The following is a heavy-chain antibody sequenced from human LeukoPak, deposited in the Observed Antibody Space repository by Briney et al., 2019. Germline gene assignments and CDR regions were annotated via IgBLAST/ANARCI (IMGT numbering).Heavy chain of an antibody. CDR3: ASFSSGCSTSSCYLTY. CDR1: GGSLSSHY. J-gene: IGHJ4*02. V-gene: IGHV4-59*11. CDR2: IHDTGNA. D-gene: IGHD2-2*01. Sequence: SETLSLTCSVSGGSLSSHYWSWIRQPPGKGLELIGHIHDTGNAFYNPSLRGRVTISLDTSNNQFSLKLTSMTAADTAVYYCASFSSGCSTSSCYLTYWGQGTLVTVS.